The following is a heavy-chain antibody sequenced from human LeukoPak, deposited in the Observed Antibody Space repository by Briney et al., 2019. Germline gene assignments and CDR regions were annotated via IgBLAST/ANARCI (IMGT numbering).Heavy chain of an antibody. CDR2: ISGSGGST. D-gene: IGHD5-18*01. CDR1: GFTFSSYA. V-gene: IGHV3-23*01. J-gene: IGHJ4*02. CDR3: AKDGEQLWLLGYFDY. Sequence: GGSLRLSCAASGFTFSSYAMSWVRQAPGKGLEWVSAISGSGGSTYYADSVKGRFTISRDNSKNTLYLQMSSLRAEDTAVYYCAKDGEQLWLLGYFDYWGQGTLVTVSS.